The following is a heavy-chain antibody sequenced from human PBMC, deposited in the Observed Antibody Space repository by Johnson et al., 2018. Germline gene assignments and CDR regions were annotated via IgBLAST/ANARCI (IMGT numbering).Heavy chain of an antibody. J-gene: IGHJ4*02. Sequence: VQLVESGGGLVKPGGSLRLSCATSGFSFSAYTMNWVRQAPGKGLEWVSSISSSSSGIYYVDSVQGRFTISRDNARGSLYLQMDSLRAEDTAVYFCASDSTFLEPIYFDHWGQGTLVIVSS. CDR1: GFSFSAYT. CDR3: ASDSTFLEPIYFDH. V-gene: IGHV3-21*01. CDR2: ISSSSSGI. D-gene: IGHD3-3*01.